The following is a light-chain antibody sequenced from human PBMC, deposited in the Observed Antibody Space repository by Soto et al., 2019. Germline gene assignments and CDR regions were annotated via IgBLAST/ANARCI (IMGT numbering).Light chain of an antibody. CDR2: GAS. CDR1: QNISTW. CDR3: QQYSTYPLT. V-gene: IGKV1-5*01. Sequence: DIQMTQSPSTLSASVGDRVTITCRANQNISTWLAWYRQKPGKAPSLLIHGASSLESGVPSRFSGSGSGTEFTLAINTLQPDDYATFYCQQYSTYPLTFGGGTKVDIK. J-gene: IGKJ4*01.